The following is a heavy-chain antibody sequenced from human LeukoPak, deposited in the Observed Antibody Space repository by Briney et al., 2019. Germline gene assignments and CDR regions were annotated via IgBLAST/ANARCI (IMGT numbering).Heavy chain of an antibody. D-gene: IGHD6-19*01. CDR3: ARDPYSGGLLTFDI. V-gene: IGHV3-7*03. CDR1: GFTFSSYW. J-gene: IGHJ3*02. CDR2: IKQDGSER. Sequence: TGGSLRLSCAASGFTFSSYWMSWVRQAPGKGLEWVANIKQDGSERYYVDSVKSRFTISRDNAKNSLYLQMNSLRAEDTAVYYCARDPYSGGLLTFDIWGHGTMVTVSS.